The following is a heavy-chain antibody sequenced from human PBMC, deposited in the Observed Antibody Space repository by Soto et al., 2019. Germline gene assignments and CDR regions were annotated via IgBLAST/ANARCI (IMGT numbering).Heavy chain of an antibody. CDR2: ISSTGGST. D-gene: IGHD2-15*01. CDR3: ARDRGYDAHDYYHNAMDV. J-gene: IGHJ6*02. Sequence: PGGSLRLSCAASGFTFSNYAMNWVRQAPGKGLEWVSGISSTGGSTYYADSVKGRFTISRDNSKNTLDLQMSSLRAEDTAIYYCARDRGYDAHDYYHNAMDVWG. V-gene: IGHV3-23*01. CDR1: GFTFSNYA.